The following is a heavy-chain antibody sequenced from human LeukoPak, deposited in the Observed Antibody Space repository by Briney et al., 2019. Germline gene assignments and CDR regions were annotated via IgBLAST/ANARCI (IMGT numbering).Heavy chain of an antibody. CDR2: IYYSGST. Sequence: PSETLSLTCTVSGGSISSGDYYWSWIRQPPGKGLEWIGYIYYSGSTYYNPSLKSRVTISVDTSKNQFSLKLSSVTAADTAVYYCARGRFGARVPFYYYYYMDVWGKGTTVTVSS. CDR1: GGSISSGDYY. J-gene: IGHJ6*03. CDR3: ARGRFGARVPFYYYYYMDV. D-gene: IGHD3-10*01. V-gene: IGHV4-30-4*08.